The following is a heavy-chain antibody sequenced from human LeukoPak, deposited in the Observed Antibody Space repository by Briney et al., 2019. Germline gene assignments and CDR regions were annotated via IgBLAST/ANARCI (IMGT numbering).Heavy chain of an antibody. Sequence: ASVKVSCKASGYIFTDYYMHWVRQAPGQELGWMGRINPNSGGTNYAQKFQGRVAMTTDTSTSTAHMELRSLRSDDTAVYYCARVVGQQLVNNYNWFDPWGQGTLVTVSS. CDR1: GYIFTDYY. D-gene: IGHD6-13*01. CDR2: INPNSGGT. V-gene: IGHV1/OR15-1*04. J-gene: IGHJ5*02. CDR3: ARVVGQQLVNNYNWFDP.